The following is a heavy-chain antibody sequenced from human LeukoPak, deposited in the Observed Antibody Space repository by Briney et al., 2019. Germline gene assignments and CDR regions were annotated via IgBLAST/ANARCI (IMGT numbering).Heavy chain of an antibody. V-gene: IGHV4-59*01. CDR1: GGSISTYY. Sequence: SETLSLTCTVSGGSISTYYWSWIRQPPGKGLEWIGYIYYSGSTNYNPSLKSRVTISVDTSKNQFSLKLSSVTAADTAVYYCARDYYYGSGSYRWFDPWGQGTLVTVSS. D-gene: IGHD3-10*01. CDR2: IYYSGST. J-gene: IGHJ5*02. CDR3: ARDYYYGSGSYRWFDP.